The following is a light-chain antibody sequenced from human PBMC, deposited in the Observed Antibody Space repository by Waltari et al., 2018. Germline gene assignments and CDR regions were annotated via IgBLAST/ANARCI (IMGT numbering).Light chain of an antibody. CDR3: QHYNNYS. J-gene: IGKJ1*01. V-gene: IGKV1-5*01. CDR2: DAS. Sequence: DIQMTQSPSTLSASVGDRVTITCRASQSIRGWLDWYQQKPGKAPKVLIYDASALERGVSTRFSGSGSGTEFNLTINGLQPDDFATYYCQHYNNYSFGQGTRVEIK. CDR1: QSIRGW.